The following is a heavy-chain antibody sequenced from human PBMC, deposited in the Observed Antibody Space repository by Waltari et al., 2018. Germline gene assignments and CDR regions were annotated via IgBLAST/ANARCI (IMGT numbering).Heavy chain of an antibody. CDR2: LNVTTDNT. Sequence: EVQLLESGGGFVQPGGSLTLSCAASGFSFSNNAMGWVGQAPGKGLGWVSALNVTTDNTHNADSVKGRFTISRDTSKNTLYLQMINLRAEDTAVYYCAKDLYGWSFDFWGQGTLVTVSS. D-gene: IGHD2-15*01. CDR1: GFSFSNNA. V-gene: IGHV3-23*01. CDR3: AKDLYGWSFDF. J-gene: IGHJ4*02.